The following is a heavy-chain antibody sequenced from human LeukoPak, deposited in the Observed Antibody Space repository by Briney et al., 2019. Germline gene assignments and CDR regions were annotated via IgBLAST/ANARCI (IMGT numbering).Heavy chain of an antibody. J-gene: IGHJ4*02. D-gene: IGHD3-10*01. CDR2: INPNSGGT. CDR1: GYTFTGYY. CDR3: ARANYYGSSLA. Sequence: ASVKVSCKASGYTFTGYYMHWVRQAPGQGLEWMGWINPNSGGTNYAQKFQGRVTMTRDTSISTGYMELSRLRSDDTAVYYRARANYYGSSLAWGQGTLVTVSS. V-gene: IGHV1-2*02.